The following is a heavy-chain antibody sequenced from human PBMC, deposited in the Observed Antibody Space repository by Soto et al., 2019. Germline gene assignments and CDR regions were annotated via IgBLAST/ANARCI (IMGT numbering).Heavy chain of an antibody. D-gene: IGHD3-3*01. Sequence: SVKVSCKASGGTFSSYTISWVRQAPGQGLEWMGRIIPIHGITNYAQKFQGRVTITTDKSTSTAYMELRSLRSDDTAVYYCARASYYDFWSGYWLDWGQGTLVTVSS. V-gene: IGHV1-69*02. J-gene: IGHJ4*02. CDR2: IIPIHGIT. CDR1: GGTFSSYT. CDR3: ARASYYDFWSGYWLD.